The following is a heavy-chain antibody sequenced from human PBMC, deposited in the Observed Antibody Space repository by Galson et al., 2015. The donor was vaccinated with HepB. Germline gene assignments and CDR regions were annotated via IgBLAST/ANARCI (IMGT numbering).Heavy chain of an antibody. CDR1: GFTFSSYS. CDR2: IWYDGSYK. V-gene: IGHV3-33*01. D-gene: IGHD3-10*01. CDR3: ARNQLVGGALDV. J-gene: IGHJ6*02. Sequence: SLRLSCAASGFTFSSYSMHWVRQAPGKGLEWVAVIWYDGSYKFYLDSVKGRFTISRVNSKNTLYLEMSRLRVEDTALYYCARNQLVGGALDVWGQGTTVIVSS.